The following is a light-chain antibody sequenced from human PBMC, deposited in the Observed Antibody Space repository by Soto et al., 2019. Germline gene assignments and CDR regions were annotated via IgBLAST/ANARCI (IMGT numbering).Light chain of an antibody. V-gene: IGKV3-15*01. CDR1: QRVSSN. Sequence: EIVMTQSPATLSVSPGERATLSCRASQRVSSNLAWYQQKPGQAPRLLIYATSTRATGIPARFSGTGSGTEFTLTISSLQSEDFAVYYCQQYNNWPLAFGGGTKVESK. CDR3: QQYNNWPLA. CDR2: ATS. J-gene: IGKJ4*01.